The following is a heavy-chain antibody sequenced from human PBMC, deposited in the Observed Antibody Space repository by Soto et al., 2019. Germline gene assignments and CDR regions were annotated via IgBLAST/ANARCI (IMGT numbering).Heavy chain of an antibody. V-gene: IGHV3-30*04. Sequence: VGSLRLSCVVSGFTFSTYAMYWVRQAPGKGLEWVALISFDGSSEYYADSVKGRFTISRDNSKDTLYLQMNSLRAEDTAVFYCVRSVRGVVNTGIDYWGQGTLVTVSS. D-gene: IGHD3-10*01. CDR2: ISFDGSSE. CDR1: GFTFSTYA. CDR3: VRSVRGVVNTGIDY. J-gene: IGHJ4*02.